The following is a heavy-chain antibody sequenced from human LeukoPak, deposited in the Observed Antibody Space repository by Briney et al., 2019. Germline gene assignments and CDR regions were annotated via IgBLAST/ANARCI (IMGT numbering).Heavy chain of an antibody. J-gene: IGHJ3*02. CDR3: ARGDPASSSSWYGDAFDI. Sequence: SETLSLTCTVSGGSISSSNYYWSWIRQPAGKGLEWIGRIYTSGSTNYNPSLKSRVTMSVDTSKNQFSLKLSSVTAADTAVYYCARGDPASSSSWYGDAFDIWGQGTMVTVSS. V-gene: IGHV4-61*02. CDR2: IYTSGST. D-gene: IGHD6-13*01. CDR1: GGSISSSNYY.